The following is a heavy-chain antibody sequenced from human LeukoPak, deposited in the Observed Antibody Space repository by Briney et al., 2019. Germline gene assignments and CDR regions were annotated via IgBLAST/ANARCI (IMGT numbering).Heavy chain of an antibody. Sequence: PGGSLRLSCAASGFNFDEYAMHWVRQAPGKGLEWVSGISWNSGTIRYADSVKGRFTNSRDNAKNSLYLEMNSLRAEDMGLYYCAKGQKYYYYYYMDVWGRGTTVSVSS. J-gene: IGHJ6*03. CDR1: GFNFDEYA. CDR3: AKGQKYYYYYYMDV. V-gene: IGHV3-9*03. CDR2: ISWNSGTI.